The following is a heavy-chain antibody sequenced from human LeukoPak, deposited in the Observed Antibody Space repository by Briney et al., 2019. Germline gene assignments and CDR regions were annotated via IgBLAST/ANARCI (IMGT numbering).Heavy chain of an antibody. CDR3: VRDLYARLRLGEPPGY. Sequence: GGSLRLSCAASGFTFSSYSMNWVRQAPGKGLEWVSSISSSSSYIYYADSVKGRFTISRDNARNSLYLQVNSLRAEDTAIYYCVRDLYARLRLGEPPGYWGQGTLVTVSS. J-gene: IGHJ4*02. D-gene: IGHD3-16*01. CDR1: GFTFSSYS. V-gene: IGHV3-21*01. CDR2: ISSSSSYI.